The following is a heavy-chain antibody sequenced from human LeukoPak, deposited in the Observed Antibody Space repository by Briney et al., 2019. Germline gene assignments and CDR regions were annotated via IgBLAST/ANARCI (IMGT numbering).Heavy chain of an antibody. V-gene: IGHV4-39*07. Sequence: PSETLSLTCTVSGGSISSSSYYWGWIRQPPGKGLEWIGSIYYSGGTYYNPSLKSRVTISVDTSKNQFSLKLSSVTAADTAVYYCARYSSSWYGSSQRTTFDYWGQGTLVTVSS. D-gene: IGHD6-13*01. CDR2: IYYSGGT. CDR3: ARYSSSWYGSSQRTTFDY. CDR1: GGSISSSSYY. J-gene: IGHJ4*02.